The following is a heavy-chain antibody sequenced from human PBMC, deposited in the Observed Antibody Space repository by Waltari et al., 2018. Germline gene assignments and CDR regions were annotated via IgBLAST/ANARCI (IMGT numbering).Heavy chain of an antibody. D-gene: IGHD4-17*01. CDR2: IKQDGSEK. J-gene: IGHJ4*02. CDR3: ARANGDYGGWFDY. CDR1: GFTFSSYG. Sequence: EVQLVESGGGLVQPGGSRRLSCAASGFTFSSYGMSLVRKAPGKGLEWVANIKQDGSEKYYVDSVKGRFTISRDNAKNSLYLQMNSLRAEDTAVYYCARANGDYGGWFDYWGQGTLVTVSS. V-gene: IGHV3-7*01.